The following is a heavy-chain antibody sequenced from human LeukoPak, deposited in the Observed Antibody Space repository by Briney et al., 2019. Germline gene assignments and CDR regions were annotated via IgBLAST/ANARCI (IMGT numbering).Heavy chain of an antibody. V-gene: IGHV5-51*01. CDR2: IYPGDSDT. Sequence: GGSLRLSCAASGYSFTSYWIGWVRQMPGKGLEWMGIIYPGDSDTRYSPSFQGQVTISADKSISTAYLQWSSLKASDTAMYYCARGRSGESIDYWGQGTLVTVSS. D-gene: IGHD3-3*01. J-gene: IGHJ4*02. CDR1: GYSFTSYW. CDR3: ARGRSGESIDY.